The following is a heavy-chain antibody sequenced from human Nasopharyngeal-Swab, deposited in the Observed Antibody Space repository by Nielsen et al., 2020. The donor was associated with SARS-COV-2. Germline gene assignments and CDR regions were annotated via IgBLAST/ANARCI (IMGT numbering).Heavy chain of an antibody. Sequence: GESLKISRAASGFTFSSYWMHWVRQAPGKGLVWVSRINSDGSSTSYADSVKGRFTISRDNAKNTLYLQMNSLRAEDTAVYYCARHDYGENYWGQGTLVTVSS. CDR1: GFTFSSYW. D-gene: IGHD4-17*01. J-gene: IGHJ4*02. V-gene: IGHV3-74*01. CDR3: ARHDYGENY. CDR2: INSDGSST.